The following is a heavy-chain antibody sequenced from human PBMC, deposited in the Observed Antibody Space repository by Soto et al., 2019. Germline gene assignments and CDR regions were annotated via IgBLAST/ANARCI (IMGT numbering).Heavy chain of an antibody. CDR3: VRGQGARSNTDFDY. CDR2: IGSSGDST. V-gene: IGHV3-23*01. Sequence: EVQLLESGGGLVQPGGSLRLSCAASGFTFSSFAMSWVRQAPGKGLEWVSTIGSSGDSTYYADSVKGRFTISRDNSKNTLYLQVKSVRAEDAAVYYCVRGQGARSNTDFDYWGQGTLVTVSS. D-gene: IGHD4-4*01. J-gene: IGHJ4*02. CDR1: GFTFSSFA.